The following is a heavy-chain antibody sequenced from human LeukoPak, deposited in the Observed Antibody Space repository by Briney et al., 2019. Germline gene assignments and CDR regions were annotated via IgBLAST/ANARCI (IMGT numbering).Heavy chain of an antibody. D-gene: IGHD3-10*01. Sequence: GGSLRLSCTASGFTFGDYAMSWVRQAPGKGLEWVGFIRSKAYGGTTEYAASVKGRFTISRDDSKSIAYLQMNSLKTEDTAVYYCTSGHYYGSGSYFRRGQGTLVTVSS. CDR3: TSGHYYGSGSYFR. J-gene: IGHJ4*02. V-gene: IGHV3-49*04. CDR2: IRSKAYGGTT. CDR1: GFTFGDYA.